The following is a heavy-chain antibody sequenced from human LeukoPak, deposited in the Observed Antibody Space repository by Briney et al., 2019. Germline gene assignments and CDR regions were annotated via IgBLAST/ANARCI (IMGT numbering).Heavy chain of an antibody. Sequence: ASVKVSCKASGYTFTGYYMHWVRQAPGQGLEWMGWINPNSGGTNYAQKFQGRVTMTRDTSISTAYMELSRLRSDDAAVYYCARGIMIVPGHVDYWGQGTLVTVSS. CDR2: INPNSGGT. CDR3: ARGIMIVPGHVDY. CDR1: GYTFTGYY. J-gene: IGHJ4*02. V-gene: IGHV1-2*02. D-gene: IGHD3-22*01.